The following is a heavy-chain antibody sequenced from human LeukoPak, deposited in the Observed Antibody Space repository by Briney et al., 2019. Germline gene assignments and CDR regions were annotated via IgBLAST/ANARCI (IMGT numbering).Heavy chain of an antibody. D-gene: IGHD3/OR15-3a*01. Sequence: PSETLSLTCIVSGGSISSYYWTWIRQPAGKGLEWIGRIYSSGGTNYNPSLKSRLTISVDKSKNQFSLKLSSVTAADTAVYFCARSYWTGYHHLDFWGQGTLVTVSS. CDR1: GGSISSYY. CDR2: IYSSGGT. CDR3: ARSYWTGYHHLDF. J-gene: IGHJ4*02. V-gene: IGHV4-4*07.